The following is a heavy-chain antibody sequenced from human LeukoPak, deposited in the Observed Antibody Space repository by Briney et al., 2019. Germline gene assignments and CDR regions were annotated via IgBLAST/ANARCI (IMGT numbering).Heavy chain of an antibody. CDR2: IYYSGST. V-gene: IGHV4-31*03. J-gene: IGHJ4*02. D-gene: IGHD2-15*01. Sequence: SETLSLTCTVSGGSISSGGYYWSWIRQHPGKGLEWIEYIYYSGSTYYNPSLKSRVTISVDTSKNQFSLKLSSVTAADTAVYYCARGGEAATFSHEIDYWGQGTLVTVSS. CDR1: GGSISSGGYY. CDR3: ARGGEAATFSHEIDY.